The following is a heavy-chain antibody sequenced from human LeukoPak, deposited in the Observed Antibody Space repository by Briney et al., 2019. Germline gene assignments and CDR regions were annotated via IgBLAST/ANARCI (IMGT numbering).Heavy chain of an antibody. V-gene: IGHV1-2*02. CDR3: ARESGCYDYSNP. CDR2: INPNTNGI. CDR1: GYTISDYF. J-gene: IGHJ5*02. Sequence: GASVKVSCKASGYTISDYFMHWVRQAPGQGLEWMGWINPNTNGINYAQKFQGRVIMTRDTSINTAYMELRSLTSDDTAIYYCARESGCYDYSNPWGQGTLVTVSS. D-gene: IGHD4-11*01.